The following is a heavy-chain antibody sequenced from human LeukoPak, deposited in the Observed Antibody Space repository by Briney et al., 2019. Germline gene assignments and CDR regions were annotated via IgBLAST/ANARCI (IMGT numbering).Heavy chain of an antibody. V-gene: IGHV4-59*01. D-gene: IGHD2-15*01. CDR1: GGSISSYY. Sequence: SETLSLTCTVSGGSISSYYWSCIRQPAGKGLEWIGYIYYSGSTNYNPSLKSRVTISVDTSKNQFSLKLSSVTAADTAVYYCARERVVAATGWFDPWGQGTLVTVSS. J-gene: IGHJ5*02. CDR3: ARERVVAATGWFDP. CDR2: IYYSGST.